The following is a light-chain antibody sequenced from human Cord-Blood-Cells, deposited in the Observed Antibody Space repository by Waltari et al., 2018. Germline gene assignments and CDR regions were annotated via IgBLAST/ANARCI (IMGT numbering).Light chain of an antibody. J-gene: IGLJ3*02. CDR2: DVS. V-gene: IGLV2-14*01. CDR1: SSDVGGYNY. CDR3: SSYTSSSTV. Sequence: QSALTQPASVSGSPGPSITISCTGTSSDVGGYNYVPWYQQHPGNAPKLMIYDVSKRPSGVSNRFSGSKSGNTASLTISGLQAEDEADYYCSSYTSSSTVFGGGTKLTVL.